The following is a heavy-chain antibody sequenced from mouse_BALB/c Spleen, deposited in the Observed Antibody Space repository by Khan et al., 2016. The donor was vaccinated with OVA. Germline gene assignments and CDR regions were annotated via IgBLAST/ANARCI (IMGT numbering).Heavy chain of an antibody. V-gene: IGHV5-6*01. CDR2: MSSGGDYT. D-gene: IGHD4-1*01. J-gene: IGHJ3*01. CDR1: GFTFSSYS. CDR3: ASHLTGSFAY. Sequence: EVELVESGGDSVKPGGSLKLSCAASGFTFSSYSMSWVRQTPDKRLEWVATMSSGGDYTYYPDSVKGRFTISRDNAKNTLYLQMSSLRSEDTAMYYCASHLTGSFAYWGQGNLGTVSA.